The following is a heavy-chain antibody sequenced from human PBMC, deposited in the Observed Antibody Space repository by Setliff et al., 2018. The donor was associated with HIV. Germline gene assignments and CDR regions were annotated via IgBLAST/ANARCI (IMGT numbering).Heavy chain of an antibody. D-gene: IGHD3-22*01. Sequence: GGSLRLSCAASGFTFSTSTMNWVRQAPGKGLEGVAVISHDGNIKYYGDSVKGRFTMYRDNSKNTLYVQMTSLRAEDTAVYYCARDPTYYFDSSGPYDAFDIWGQGTMVTVSS. CDR3: ARDPTYYFDSSGPYDAFDI. CDR1: GFTFSTST. V-gene: IGHV3-30*04. J-gene: IGHJ3*02. CDR2: ISHDGNIK.